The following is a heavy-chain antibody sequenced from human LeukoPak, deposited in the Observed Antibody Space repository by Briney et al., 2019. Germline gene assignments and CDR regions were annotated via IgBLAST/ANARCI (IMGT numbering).Heavy chain of an antibody. CDR1: GGSISSYY. J-gene: IGHJ3*02. D-gene: IGHD1-26*01. CDR3: ARGVGPDAFDI. V-gene: IGHV4-59*01. Sequence: SETLSLTCTVSGGSISSYYWSWLRQPPGKRLEWIGYIYYSGSTGFSPSLKSRVTMSVDTSKNQFSLKLTSVTAADTAIYYCARGVGPDAFDIWGQGTMVTVSS. CDR2: IYYSGST.